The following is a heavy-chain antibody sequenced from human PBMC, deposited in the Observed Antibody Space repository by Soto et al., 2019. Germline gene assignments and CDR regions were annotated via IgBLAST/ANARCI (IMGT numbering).Heavy chain of an antibody. V-gene: IGHV3-30*18. D-gene: IGHD3-9*01. CDR1: GFTFSTYG. Sequence: QVLLVESGGGVVQPGRSLRLSCAASGFTFSTYGMHWVRQAPGKGLEWVAVISYDGSNKYYADSVKGRFTISRDNSKNTLYLQMNSLRAEDTAVYYCAKDLHVLRYFDWFDGFDYWGQGTLVTVSS. CDR2: ISYDGSNK. CDR3: AKDLHVLRYFDWFDGFDY. J-gene: IGHJ4*02.